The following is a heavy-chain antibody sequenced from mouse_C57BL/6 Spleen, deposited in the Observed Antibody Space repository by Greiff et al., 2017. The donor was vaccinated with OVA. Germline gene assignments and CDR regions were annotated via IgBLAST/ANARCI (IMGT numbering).Heavy chain of an antibody. V-gene: IGHV1-15*01. CDR3: TRNVYGSTGYFDV. CDR1: GYTFTDYE. CDR2: IDPETGGT. Sequence: QVQLQQSGAELVRPGASVTLSCKASGYTFTDYEMHWVKQTPVHGLEWIGAIDPETGGTAYNQKFKGKAILTADKSSSTAYMELRSLTSEDSAVYYCTRNVYGSTGYFDVWGTGTTVTVSS. J-gene: IGHJ1*03. D-gene: IGHD1-1*01.